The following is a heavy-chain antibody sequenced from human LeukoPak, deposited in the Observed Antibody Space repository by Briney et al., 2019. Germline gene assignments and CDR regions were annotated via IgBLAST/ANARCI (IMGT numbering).Heavy chain of an antibody. CDR2: ISYDGSNK. V-gene: IGHV3-30-3*01. Sequence: PGGSLRLSCAASGFTFSSYAMHWVRQAPGKGLEWVAVISYDGSNKYYADSVKGRFTISRDNSKNTLYLQMNSLRAEDTAVYYCARHGYYGSGRLYYFDYWGQGTLVTVSS. CDR3: ARHGYYGSGRLYYFDY. J-gene: IGHJ4*02. CDR1: GFTFSSYA. D-gene: IGHD3-10*01.